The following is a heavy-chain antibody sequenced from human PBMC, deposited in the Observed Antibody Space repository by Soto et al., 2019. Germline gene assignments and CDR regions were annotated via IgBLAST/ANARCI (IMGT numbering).Heavy chain of an antibody. J-gene: IGHJ6*02. CDR1: GYTFTAYY. D-gene: IGHD3-10*02. Sequence: QVQLVQSGAEVKEPGDSVRVSCEASGYTFTAYYIHWVRQAPGQGLEWMGWINPKFGDTTYAQDFQGRVSMTRDMSISTVYMELSRLTSDDTAIYYCARYMDYYYGRGSGNGHGVWGQGTTVTVFS. CDR2: INPKFGDT. V-gene: IGHV1-2*02. CDR3: ARYMDYYYGRGSGNGHGV.